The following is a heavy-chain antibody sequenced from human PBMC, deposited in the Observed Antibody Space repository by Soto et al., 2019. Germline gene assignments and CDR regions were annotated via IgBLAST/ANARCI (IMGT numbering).Heavy chain of an antibody. CDR2: IYYSGST. V-gene: IGHV4-39*01. CDR1: GGSISSSSYY. D-gene: IGHD3-3*01. J-gene: IGHJ6*02. Sequence: QLQLRESGPGLVKPSETLSLTCTVSGGSISSSSYYWGWIRQPPGKGLEWIGSIYYSGSTYYNPSLKSRVTISVDTSKNQFSLKLSSVTAADTAVYYCARLKGGLYDFWSGYGMDVWGQGTTVTVSS. CDR3: ARLKGGLYDFWSGYGMDV.